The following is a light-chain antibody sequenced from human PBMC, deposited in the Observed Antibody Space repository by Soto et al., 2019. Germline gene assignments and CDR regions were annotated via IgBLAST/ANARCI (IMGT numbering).Light chain of an antibody. J-gene: IGKJ2*02. CDR2: GPS. V-gene: IGKV3-15*01. CDR3: QQYSTWLRGT. CDR1: QSIRST. Sequence: EIVMTQSPATLSVSPGESVTLSCRASQSIRSTVAWYQQIPGQAPRLLIYGPSTRVTGIPVRFSGSGSGTEFTPTISSLQSEDFALYYWQQYSTWLRGTFGPGPKLEIK.